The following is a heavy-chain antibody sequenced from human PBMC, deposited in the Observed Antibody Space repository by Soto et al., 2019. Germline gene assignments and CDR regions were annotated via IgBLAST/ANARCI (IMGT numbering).Heavy chain of an antibody. D-gene: IGHD1-7*01. CDR2: INHSGST. Sequence: QVQLQQWGAGLLKPSETLSLTCAVYGGSFSGYYWSWIRQPPGKGREWMGEINHSGSTNYNPSLKSRVTISVDTSKNQFSLKLSSVTAADTAVYYCARGHNWNYDYYYYYMDVWGKGTTVTVSS. J-gene: IGHJ6*03. CDR3: ARGHNWNYDYYYYYMDV. V-gene: IGHV4-34*01. CDR1: GGSFSGYY.